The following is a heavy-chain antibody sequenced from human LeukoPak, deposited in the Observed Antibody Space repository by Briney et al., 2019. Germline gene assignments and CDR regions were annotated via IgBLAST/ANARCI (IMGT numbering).Heavy chain of an antibody. V-gene: IGHV3-48*03. Sequence: GGSLRLSCAASGFTFSSYVMHWVRQAPGKGLEWVSYVSSSGNIIYYADSVKGRFTISRDNAKNSLYLQMSSLRADDTAVYYCARGQWQFDLWGQGTLVTVSS. CDR2: VSSSGNII. CDR1: GFTFSSYV. CDR3: ARGQWQFDL. J-gene: IGHJ5*02. D-gene: IGHD6-19*01.